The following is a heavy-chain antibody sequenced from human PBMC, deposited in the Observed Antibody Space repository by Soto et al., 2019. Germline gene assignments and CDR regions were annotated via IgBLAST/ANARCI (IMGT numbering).Heavy chain of an antibody. Sequence: QVQLQESGPGLVTPSGTLSLTCAVSGGSISSSNWWSWVRQPPGKGLEWIGEIFHNGNTYSNPSLTGRVTMSVDKSKSQFSLNLNSVTAADTAVYYCASRSYAMDIWGQGTTVTVSS. D-gene: IGHD3-16*02. CDR2: IFHNGNT. CDR1: GGSISSSNW. CDR3: ASRSYAMDI. V-gene: IGHV4-4*02. J-gene: IGHJ6*01.